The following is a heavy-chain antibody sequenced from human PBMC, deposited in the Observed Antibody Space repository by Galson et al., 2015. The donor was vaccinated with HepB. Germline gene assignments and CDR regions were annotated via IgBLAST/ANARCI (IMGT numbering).Heavy chain of an antibody. Sequence: SLRLSCAASGFTFSSYAMGWARQAPGKGLEWVSGLSGGGGTTYYADSVKGRFTISRDISKNTLYLQMNTLRVEDTALYYCAKASGTYLPNTFDFWGQGTMVTVSS. CDR3: AKASGTYLPNTFDF. D-gene: IGHD1-26*01. J-gene: IGHJ3*01. CDR2: LSGGGGTT. CDR1: GFTFSSYA. V-gene: IGHV3-23*01.